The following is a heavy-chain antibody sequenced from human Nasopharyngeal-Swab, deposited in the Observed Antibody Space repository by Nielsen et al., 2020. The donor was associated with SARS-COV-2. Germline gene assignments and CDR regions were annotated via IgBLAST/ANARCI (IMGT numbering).Heavy chain of an antibody. J-gene: IGHJ6*02. CDR3: ARDRNFVVVVAATRSDYYGMDV. V-gene: IGHV1-69*13. D-gene: IGHD2-15*01. CDR1: GGTFSSYA. Sequence: SVKVSCKASGGTFSSYAISWVRQAPGQGLEWMGGIIPIFGTANYAQKFQGRVTITADESTSTAYMELSSLRSEDTAVYYCARDRNFVVVVAATRSDYYGMDVWGQGTTVTVSS. CDR2: IIPIFGTA.